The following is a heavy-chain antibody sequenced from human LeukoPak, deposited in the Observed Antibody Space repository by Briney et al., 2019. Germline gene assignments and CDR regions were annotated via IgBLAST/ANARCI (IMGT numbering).Heavy chain of an antibody. CDR3: AKSTIVVVVAALDY. D-gene: IGHD2-15*01. CDR2: ISSSGGST. CDR1: GFTFSSYA. V-gene: IGHV3-23*01. J-gene: IGHJ4*02. Sequence: GGSLRLSCAASGFTFSSYAMSWVRQAPGKGLEWVSAISSSGGSTYYADSVKGRFTISRDNPKNTLYLQMNSLRAEDTAVYYCAKSTIVVVVAALDYWGQGTLVTVSS.